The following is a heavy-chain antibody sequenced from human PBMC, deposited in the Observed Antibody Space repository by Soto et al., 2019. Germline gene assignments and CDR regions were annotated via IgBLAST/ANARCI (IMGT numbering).Heavy chain of an antibody. Sequence: ESLKISCKGSGYSYAGYWITWVRQKPGKGLEWMGRIDPSDSQTYYSPSFRGHVTISVTKSITTVFLQWSSLRASDTAMYYCARQIYDSDTGPNFQYYFDSWGQGTPVTVSS. CDR1: GYSYAGYW. J-gene: IGHJ4*02. CDR3: ARQIYDSDTGPNFQYYFDS. CDR2: IDPSDSQT. D-gene: IGHD3-22*01. V-gene: IGHV5-10-1*01.